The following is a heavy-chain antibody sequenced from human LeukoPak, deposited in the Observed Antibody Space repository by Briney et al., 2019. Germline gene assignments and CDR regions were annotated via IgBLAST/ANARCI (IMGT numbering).Heavy chain of an antibody. V-gene: IGHV1-69*05. J-gene: IGHJ5*02. Sequence: GASVKVSCKASGGIFSSYAISWVRQAPGQGLEWMGGIIPIFGTANYAQKFQGRVTITTDESTSTAYMELSSLRSEDTAVYYCARGYCSGGSCYNNWFDPWGQGTLVTVSS. CDR2: IIPIFGTA. CDR1: GGIFSSYA. D-gene: IGHD2-15*01. CDR3: ARGYCSGGSCYNNWFDP.